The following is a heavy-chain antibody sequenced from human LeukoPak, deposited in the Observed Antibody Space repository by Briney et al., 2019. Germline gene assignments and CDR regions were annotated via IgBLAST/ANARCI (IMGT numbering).Heavy chain of an antibody. CDR1: GYTFTSYA. Sequence: GASVKVSCKASGYTFTSYAISWVRQAPGQGLEWMGRIIPILGIANYAQKFQGRVTITADKSTSTAYMELSSLRSEDTAVYYCARDLGHYDILTGYYAGGPVDYWGQGTLVTVSS. CDR2: IIPILGIA. D-gene: IGHD3-9*01. J-gene: IGHJ4*02. CDR3: ARDLGHYDILTGYYAGGPVDY. V-gene: IGHV1-69*04.